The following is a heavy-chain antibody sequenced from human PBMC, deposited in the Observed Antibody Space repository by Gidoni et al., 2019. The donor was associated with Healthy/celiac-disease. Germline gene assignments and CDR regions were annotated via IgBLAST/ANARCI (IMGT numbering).Heavy chain of an antibody. Sequence: EVQLVESGGGLVQPGRSLRLSCPASVFTFVQYAMSWVRQAPGKGLEWVGFIRSKAYGGRTEYAASVKGRFTISRDDSKSIAYLQMNSLKTEDTAVYYCTRDSSSGYDPSGYWGQGTLVTVSS. CDR3: TRDSSSGYDPSGY. CDR2: IRSKAYGGRT. J-gene: IGHJ4*02. D-gene: IGHD5-12*01. CDR1: VFTFVQYA. V-gene: IGHV3-49*04.